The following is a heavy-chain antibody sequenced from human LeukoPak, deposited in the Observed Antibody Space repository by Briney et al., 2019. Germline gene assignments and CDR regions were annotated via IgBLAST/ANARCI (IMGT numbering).Heavy chain of an antibody. CDR2: IYYSGST. D-gene: IGHD3-9*01. CDR1: GGSISSTIYY. Sequence: SETLSLTCTVSGGSISSTIYYWGWIRQPPGKGLEWIGSIYYSGSTYYNPSLKSRVTISVDTYNNQFSLRLSSVTATDTAVYYCARQAVDTWFDPWGQGALVTVSS. J-gene: IGHJ5*02. V-gene: IGHV4-39*01. CDR3: ARQAVDTWFDP.